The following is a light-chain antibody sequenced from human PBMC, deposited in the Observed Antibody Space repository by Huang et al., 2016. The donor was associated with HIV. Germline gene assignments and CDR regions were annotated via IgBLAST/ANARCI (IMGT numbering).Light chain of an antibody. CDR1: QSLSYRSNNKNY. J-gene: IGKJ2*01. Sequence: DIVMTQSPDSLTVSLGERATINCKSSQSLSYRSNNKNYLAWYQQKPGQPPKLLIYWASIRESGVPDRFSGSGSGTDFTLTISSPQAEDVAMYYCQQYYYTPLTFGQGTKLEIK. V-gene: IGKV4-1*01. CDR3: QQYYYTPLT. CDR2: WAS.